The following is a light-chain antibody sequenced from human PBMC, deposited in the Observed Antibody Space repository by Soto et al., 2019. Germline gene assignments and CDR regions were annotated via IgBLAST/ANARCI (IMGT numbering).Light chain of an antibody. CDR1: QSINSKS. CDR3: QQYNSWLWT. CDR2: GAS. Sequence: EIVLTQSPGTLSLSPGEGATVSCRVSQSINSKSLVWYQRKFGQAPRLLIYGASTRATGIPARFSGSGSGTEFTLIISSLQSEDSAVYYCQQYNSWLWTFGQGTKVDIK. V-gene: IGKV3-15*01. J-gene: IGKJ1*01.